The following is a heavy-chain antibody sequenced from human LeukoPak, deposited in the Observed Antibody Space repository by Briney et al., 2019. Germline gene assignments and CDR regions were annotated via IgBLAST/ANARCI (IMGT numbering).Heavy chain of an antibody. D-gene: IGHD1-14*01. V-gene: IGHV4-59*01. J-gene: IGHJ5*02. CDR2: VNSNGGT. CDR3: ARDTGGTWFDP. CDR1: GGSISTFS. Sequence: SETLSLTCTVSGGSISTFSWNWIRQPPGQGLEWIGYVNSNGGTYNNPSLKSRVTVSLDMSKNQFSLKLSSATAADTAVYYCARDTGGTWFDPWGQGILVTVSS.